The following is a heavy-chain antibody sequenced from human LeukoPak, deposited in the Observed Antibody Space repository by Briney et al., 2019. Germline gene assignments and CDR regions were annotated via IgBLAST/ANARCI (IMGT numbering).Heavy chain of an antibody. J-gene: IGHJ4*02. D-gene: IGHD3-10*01. CDR2: INPRSGGT. CDR1: GHTFNSYY. Sequence: ASVKVACKASGHTFNSYYMHWVRQAPGQGLESMAMINPRSGGTTYAQKLQRRVTITRDTCTSTVYLELASLRSDGTAVYYCARGGGASGYWSAGSYYHFDYWGPGTLVTVSS. V-gene: IGHV1-46*02. CDR3: ARGGGASGYWSAGSYYHFDY.